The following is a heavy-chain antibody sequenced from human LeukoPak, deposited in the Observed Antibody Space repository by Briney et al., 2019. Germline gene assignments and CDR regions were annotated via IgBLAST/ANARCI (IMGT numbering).Heavy chain of an antibody. Sequence: GGSLRLSCAASGFTFSDYYMSWIRQAPGKGLEWVSYISSSGSTIYYADSVKGRFTISRDNAKNSLYLQMNTLRAEDTAVYYCARDRGPYYYDSSGSYYFDSWGQGTLVTVSS. CDR2: ISSSGSTI. CDR1: GFTFSDYY. D-gene: IGHD3-22*01. CDR3: ARDRGPYYYDSSGSYYFDS. V-gene: IGHV3-11*04. J-gene: IGHJ4*02.